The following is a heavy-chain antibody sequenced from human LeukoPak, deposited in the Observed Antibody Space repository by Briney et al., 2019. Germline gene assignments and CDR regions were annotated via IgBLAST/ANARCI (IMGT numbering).Heavy chain of an antibody. CDR1: GGSISSSSYY. CDR2: IYTSGST. J-gene: IGHJ5*02. Sequence: SQTLSLTCTVSGGSISSSSYYWSWIRQPAGKGLEWIGRIYTSGSTNYNPSLKSRVTISIDTSKNQFSLKLSSVTAADTAVYYCARDRSLGFDPWGQGTLVTVSS. CDR3: ARDRSLGFDP. D-gene: IGHD3-3*02. V-gene: IGHV4-61*02.